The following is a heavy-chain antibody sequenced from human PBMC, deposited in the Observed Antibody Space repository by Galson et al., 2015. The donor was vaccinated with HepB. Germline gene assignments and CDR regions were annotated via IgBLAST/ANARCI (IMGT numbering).Heavy chain of an antibody. CDR1: AFSFGSYG. CDR2: IGPSGSDR. Sequence: SLRLSCAASAFSFGSYGMNWFRQAPGKGPEWISYIGPSGSDRKYADSVKGRFTISRDNAKTSLYLGMNSLRDEDTAVYYCARDPYGAGNYWGQGTLVTVSS. V-gene: IGHV3-48*02. D-gene: IGHD3-10*01. CDR3: ARDPYGAGNY. J-gene: IGHJ4*02.